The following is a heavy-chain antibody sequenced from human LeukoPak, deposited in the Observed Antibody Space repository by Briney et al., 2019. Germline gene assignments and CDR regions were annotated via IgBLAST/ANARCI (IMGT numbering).Heavy chain of an antibody. V-gene: IGHV4-39*07. Sequence: PSETLSLTCTVSGGSISSSSYYWGWIRQPPGKGLEWIGSIYYSGSTNYNPSLKSRVTISVDTSKNQFSLKLSSVTAADTAVYYCARGIRPRFLEWPRHWYFDLWGRGTLVTVSS. CDR3: ARGIRPRFLEWPRHWYFDL. CDR2: IYYSGST. D-gene: IGHD3-3*01. J-gene: IGHJ2*01. CDR1: GGSISSSSYY.